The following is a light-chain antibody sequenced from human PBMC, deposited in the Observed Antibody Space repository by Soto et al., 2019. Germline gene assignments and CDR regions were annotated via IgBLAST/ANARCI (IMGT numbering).Light chain of an antibody. Sequence: DLQLTQAPSSVSPSAAASVTITCRASQSVSSKLAGYQQKPGKAPKLLIYKASSLESGVPSRFSGSGSGTEFTLTISSLQPDDFATYYCQQYNTYWTFGQGTKVDIK. CDR1: QSVSSK. J-gene: IGKJ1*01. V-gene: IGKV1-5*03. CDR2: KAS. CDR3: QQYNTYWT.